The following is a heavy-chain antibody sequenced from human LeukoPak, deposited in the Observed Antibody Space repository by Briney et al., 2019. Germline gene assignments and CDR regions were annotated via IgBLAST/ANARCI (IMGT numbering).Heavy chain of an antibody. CDR3: ARDRCSSTSCYN. CDR2: ISSSSSYI. Sequence: GGSLRLSCAASGFTFSSYSMNWVRQAPGKGLEWVSSISSSSSYIYYADSVKGRFTIFRDNAKNSLYLQMNSLRAEDTAVYYCARDRCSSTSCYNWGQGILVIVSS. D-gene: IGHD2-2*02. CDR1: GFTFSSYS. V-gene: IGHV3-21*01. J-gene: IGHJ1*01.